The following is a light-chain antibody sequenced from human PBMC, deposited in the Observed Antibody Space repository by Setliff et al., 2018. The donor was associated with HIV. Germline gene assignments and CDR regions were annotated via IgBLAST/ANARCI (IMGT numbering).Light chain of an antibody. CDR3: SSYKTGNTLV. J-gene: IGLJ3*02. Sequence: QSALTQPASVSGSPGQSITISCTGTSSDIGVSKFVSWYQQHPGRAPKLVIYEVINRPSGVSDRSSGSKSGNTASLTISGLQAEDEADYYCSSYKTGNTLVFGGGTKVTVL. CDR1: SSDIGVSKF. V-gene: IGLV2-14*01. CDR2: EVI.